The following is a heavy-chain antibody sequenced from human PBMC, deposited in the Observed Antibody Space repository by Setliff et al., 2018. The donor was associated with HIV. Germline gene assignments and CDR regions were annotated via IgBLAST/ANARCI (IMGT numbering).Heavy chain of an antibody. CDR3: ARVSSTYWYSIPQNYYYHMDV. V-gene: IGHV4-34*01. D-gene: IGHD2-2*01. CDR2: IDHRGRP. CDR1: GGSISSYY. J-gene: IGHJ6*03. Sequence: SETLSLTCTVSGGSISSYYWSWIRQPPGKGLEWIGEIDHRGRPKYNPSLNSRVTMSVDKSRNQFSLKLKSVTAADTAVYYCARVSSTYWYSIPQNYYYHMDVWGKGTSVTVSS.